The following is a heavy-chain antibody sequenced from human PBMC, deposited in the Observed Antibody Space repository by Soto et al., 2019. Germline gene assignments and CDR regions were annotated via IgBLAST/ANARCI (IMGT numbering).Heavy chain of an antibody. CDR1: GYSFTSYG. V-gene: IGHV1-18*01. CDR2: ISAYNGNT. D-gene: IGHD1-26*01. Sequence: GASVKVSCKASGYSFTSYGISWGRQAPGQGLEWMGWISAYNGNTNYSQKLQGRVTMTTDTSATTAYMELRSLRSDDTAVYYCARGSGSYYFSFDYWGQGTLVTVSS. CDR3: ARGSGSYYFSFDY. J-gene: IGHJ4*02.